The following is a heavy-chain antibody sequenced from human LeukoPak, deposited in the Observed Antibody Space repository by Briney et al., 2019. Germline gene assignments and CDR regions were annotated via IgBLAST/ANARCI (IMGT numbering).Heavy chain of an antibody. CDR2: IYSGGST. CDR1: GFTVSSYY. D-gene: IGHD2-2*01. J-gene: IGHJ4*02. Sequence: PGGSLRLSCAASGFTVSSYYMSWVRQAPGKGLEGVSVIYSGGSTYYADSVKGIFAISRDNSKNTLYLQKNSLRAEDTPVYYCARDRYCSSTSCCFGYFDFWGQGTLVTVAS. CDR3: ARDRYCSSTSCCFGYFDF. V-gene: IGHV3-66*01.